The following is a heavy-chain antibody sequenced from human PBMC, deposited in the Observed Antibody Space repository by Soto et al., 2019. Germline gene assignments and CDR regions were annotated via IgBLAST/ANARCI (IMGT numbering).Heavy chain of an antibody. D-gene: IGHD6-13*01. CDR3: ARGLIRAAGTPLSH. CDR2: INPGGGSR. V-gene: IGHV1-46*01. Sequence: QVQLVQSGAEGKKPGASVNISCKASGYIFIDYYMHWVRQAPGQGLEWMGIINPGGGSRTYAQKFQGRVTMTRDTSTSTVYMELSSLRSEDTAVYYCARGLIRAAGTPLSHWGQGTLVTVSS. CDR1: GYIFIDYY. J-gene: IGHJ1*01.